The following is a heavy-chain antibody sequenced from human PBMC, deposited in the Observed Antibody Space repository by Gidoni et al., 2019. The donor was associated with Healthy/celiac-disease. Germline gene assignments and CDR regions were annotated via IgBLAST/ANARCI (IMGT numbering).Heavy chain of an antibody. CDR3: ARLKGVGATHLDY. Sequence: QVQLQESGPGLVKPSQTLSLTCTVSGGSISIGGYYWSWIRQHPGKGLEWIGYIYYSGSTYYNPSIKSRVTISVDTSKNQFSLKLSSVTAADTAVYYCARLKGVGATHLDYWGQGTLVTVSS. J-gene: IGHJ4*02. D-gene: IGHD1-26*01. CDR1: GGSISIGGYY. V-gene: IGHV4-31*03. CDR2: IYYSGST.